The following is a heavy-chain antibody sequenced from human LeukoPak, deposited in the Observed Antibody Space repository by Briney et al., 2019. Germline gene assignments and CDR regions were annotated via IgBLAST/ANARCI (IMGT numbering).Heavy chain of an antibody. CDR3: ARDSNYVSDYYYDMDV. D-gene: IGHD4-11*01. CDR1: GYTFTSYG. Sequence: ASVKVSCKASGYTFTSYGISWVRQAPGQGLEWMGWISAYNGNTNYAQNLQGRVTMTTDTSTSTAYMELRSLRSEDTAVYYCARDSNYVSDYYYDMDVWGQGTTVTVSS. V-gene: IGHV1-18*01. CDR2: ISAYNGNT. J-gene: IGHJ6*02.